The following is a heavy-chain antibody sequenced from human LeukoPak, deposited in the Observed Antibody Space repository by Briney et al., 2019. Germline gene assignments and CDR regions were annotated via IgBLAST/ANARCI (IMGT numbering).Heavy chain of an antibody. Sequence: GGSLRLSCAASGFTFSSYWMHWVRQAPGKRLVWVSRINTDGSSTTYADSVKGRFTISRDNAKNTLHLQMNSLRAEDTAVYYCAALSGSYYDGDYWGQGTLVTVSS. CDR1: GFTFSSYW. CDR2: INTDGSST. V-gene: IGHV3-74*01. CDR3: AALSGSYYDGDY. D-gene: IGHD1-26*01. J-gene: IGHJ4*02.